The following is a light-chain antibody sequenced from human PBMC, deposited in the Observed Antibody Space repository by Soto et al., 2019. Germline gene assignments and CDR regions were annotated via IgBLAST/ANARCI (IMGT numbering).Light chain of an antibody. Sequence: DIQMSQSPSTLSASLGDRVSNPCRASPSISSWLAWYQPKPGKSPKLLISAASSLQSGGPSRFSGSGGGTDFTLSISSVQPEDFATYFCQQSYMDPITFAQGARLEI. J-gene: IGKJ5*01. CDR1: PSISSW. V-gene: IGKV1-39*01. CDR2: AAS. CDR3: QQSYMDPIT.